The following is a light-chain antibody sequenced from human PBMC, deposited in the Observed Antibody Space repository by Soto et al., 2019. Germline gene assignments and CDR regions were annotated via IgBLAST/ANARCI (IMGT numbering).Light chain of an antibody. CDR2: LGS. CDR1: QSLVDSNGYSY. V-gene: IGKV2-28*01. Sequence: DIVMNQSPLSLPVTPGEPASISCRSSQSLVDSNGYSYLGWYLQKPGQSPQLLISLGSNRASGVPDRFSGSGAGTDFTLKISRVEAEDVGVYYCMQALQSPRTFGQGTKVEIK. CDR3: MQALQSPRT. J-gene: IGKJ1*01.